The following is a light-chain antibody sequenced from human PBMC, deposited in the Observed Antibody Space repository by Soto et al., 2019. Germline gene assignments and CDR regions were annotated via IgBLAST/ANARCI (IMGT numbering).Light chain of an antibody. V-gene: IGLV2-8*01. J-gene: IGLJ2*01. Sequence: QSALTQPPSASGSPGQSVTISCTGTSSDVGGYNFVSSYQQHPGKAPKLMIYEVIRRPSGVPDRFSGSRSGNTASLTVSGLQAEDEAEYYCSSYAGNNTVLFGGGTKLTVL. CDR1: SSDVGGYNF. CDR2: EVI. CDR3: SSYAGNNTVL.